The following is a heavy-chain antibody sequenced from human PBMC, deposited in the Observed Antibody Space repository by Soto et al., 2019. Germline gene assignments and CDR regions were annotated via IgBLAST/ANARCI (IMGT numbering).Heavy chain of an antibody. Sequence: QVQLVQSGAEVKKPGSSVKVSCKASGGTFSSYRINWVRQAPGQGLEWVGGIVPIYRTADYAQKFQGRVTIIADESARTSYMELRSLKYQDTAVYYCVRDSGAKLSSSWGQGTLVTVSS. D-gene: IGHD6-13*01. V-gene: IGHV1-69*01. CDR3: VRDSGAKLSSS. CDR2: IVPIYRTA. CDR1: GGTFSSYR. J-gene: IGHJ4*02.